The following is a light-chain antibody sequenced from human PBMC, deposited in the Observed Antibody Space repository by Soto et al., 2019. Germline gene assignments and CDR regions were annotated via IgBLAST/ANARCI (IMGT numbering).Light chain of an antibody. Sequence: DIQMTQSPSSLSASVGDRVTFTCRASQSISTYLNWYEQKPGKAPNLLIYGASTLQRGVPSRFSGSGSRTEFTLTIADLQPDDFGTYYCQQSLTMPITFGHGTRLEI. CDR1: QSISTY. CDR3: QQSLTMPIT. V-gene: IGKV1-39*01. CDR2: GAS. J-gene: IGKJ5*01.